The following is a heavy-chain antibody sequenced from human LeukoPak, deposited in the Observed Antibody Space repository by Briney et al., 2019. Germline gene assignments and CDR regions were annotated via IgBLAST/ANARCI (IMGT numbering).Heavy chain of an antibody. J-gene: IGHJ6*03. CDR3: ARANWNLYYYYMDV. V-gene: IGHV4-34*01. Sequence: SETLSLTCAVYGGSFSGYYWSWIRQPPGKGLEWIGEINHSGSTNYNPSLKSRVTISVDTSKNQFSLKLSSVTAADTAVYYCARANWNLYYYYMDVWGKGTTVTVSS. CDR1: GGSFSGYY. CDR2: INHSGST. D-gene: IGHD1-1*01.